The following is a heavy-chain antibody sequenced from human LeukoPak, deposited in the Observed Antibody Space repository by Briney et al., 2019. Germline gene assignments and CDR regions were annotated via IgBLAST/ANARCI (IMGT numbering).Heavy chain of an antibody. V-gene: IGHV4-38-2*02. CDR3: ATTPYYYGSGSYFNN. Sequence: SETLSLTCTVSGYSISSGYYWGWIRQPPGQGLEWIGSIYHSGSTYYNPSLKSRVTISVDTSKNQFSLKLSSVTAADTAVYYCATTPYYYGSGSYFNNWGQGTLVTVSS. J-gene: IGHJ4*02. CDR2: IYHSGST. D-gene: IGHD3-10*01. CDR1: GYSISSGYY.